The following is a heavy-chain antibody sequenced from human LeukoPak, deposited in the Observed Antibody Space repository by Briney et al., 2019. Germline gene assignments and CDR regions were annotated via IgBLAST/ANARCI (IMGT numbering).Heavy chain of an antibody. J-gene: IGHJ4*02. Sequence: SETLSLTCTVSGGSISSYYWGWIRQPPGKGLEWIGSIYYSGSTYYNPSLKSRVTISVDTSKNQFSLKLSSVTAADTAVYYCARHGKGSSSSRDYWGQGTLVTVSS. CDR1: GGSISSYY. D-gene: IGHD6-13*01. CDR2: IYYSGST. V-gene: IGHV4-39*01. CDR3: ARHGKGSSSSRDY.